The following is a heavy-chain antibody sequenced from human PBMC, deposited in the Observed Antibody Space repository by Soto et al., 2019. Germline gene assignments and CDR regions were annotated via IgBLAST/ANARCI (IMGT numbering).Heavy chain of an antibody. CDR3: ATSTYDDFWRGFF. CDR2: MDPNTGGA. J-gene: IGHJ4*02. D-gene: IGHD3-3*01. CDR1: GYTFADFY. V-gene: IGHV1-2*02. Sequence: ASVKVSCKTSGYTFADFYIHWVRQAPGQGFEWMGWMDPNTGGAVYAQKFLGRVAMTRDTSISTAYMELSRLSSNDTAVYFCATSTYDDFWRGFFWGQATLVTVSS.